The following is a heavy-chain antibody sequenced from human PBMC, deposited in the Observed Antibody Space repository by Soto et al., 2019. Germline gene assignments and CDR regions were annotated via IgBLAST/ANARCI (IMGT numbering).Heavy chain of an antibody. Sequence: QVQLVQSGAEVKKPGSSVKVSCKASGGIFKNYGLSWVRQAPGQGLEWMGGIVPIFGTANYALKFHGRVTITAGESTNTAYLQLSSLGAEDTAVYFCARDHYSDMNSYTSDHCAYWGQGTPVTVSS. CDR1: GGIFKNYG. D-gene: IGHD3-16*01. CDR3: ARDHYSDMNSYTSDHCAY. CDR2: IVPIFGTA. J-gene: IGHJ4*02. V-gene: IGHV1-69*01.